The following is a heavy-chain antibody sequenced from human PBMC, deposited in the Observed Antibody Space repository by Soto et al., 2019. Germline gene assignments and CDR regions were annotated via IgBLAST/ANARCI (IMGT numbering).Heavy chain of an antibody. CDR1: GYRFPSYC. CDR2: IYPGDSDT. J-gene: IGHJ6*02. V-gene: IGHV5-51*01. Sequence: GESLQISWKVSGYRFPSYCIGWVRQMPGKGLEWMGIIYPGDSDTRYSPSFQGQVTISADKSISTAYLQWSSLKASDTAMYYCARQNSYAWYHALDVCGQGTTVTVSS. CDR3: ARQNSYAWYHALDV. D-gene: IGHD5-18*01.